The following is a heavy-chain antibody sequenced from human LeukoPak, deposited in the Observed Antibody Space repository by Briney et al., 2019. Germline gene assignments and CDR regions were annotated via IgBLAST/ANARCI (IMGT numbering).Heavy chain of an antibody. V-gene: IGHV3-20*01. D-gene: IGHD5-18*01. CDR2: INWNGSTT. J-gene: IGHJ4*02. CDR1: GFTFSSYS. CDR3: ARDRSYGSFDY. Sequence: GGSLRLSCAASGFTFSSYSMNWVRQAPGKGLEWVSGINWNGSTTGYGDSVKGRFTISRDNAKNSLYLQMNSLRAEDTALYHCARDRSYGSFDYWGQGTLVTVSS.